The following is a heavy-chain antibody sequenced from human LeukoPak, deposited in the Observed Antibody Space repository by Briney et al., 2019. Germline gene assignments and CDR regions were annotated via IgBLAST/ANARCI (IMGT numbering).Heavy chain of an antibody. CDR1: GGSISSYY. CDR2: VHYSGST. V-gene: IGHV4-59*08. CDR3: ARHTTITYGMDV. J-gene: IGHJ6*02. Sequence: SETLSLTCTVSGGSISSYYWNWIRQPPGKGLEWIGYVHYSGSTNYNPSLKSRVIISIDMSKNQFSLKLSSVTAADTAVYSCARHTTITYGMDVWGQGTTVTVSS. D-gene: IGHD3-10*01.